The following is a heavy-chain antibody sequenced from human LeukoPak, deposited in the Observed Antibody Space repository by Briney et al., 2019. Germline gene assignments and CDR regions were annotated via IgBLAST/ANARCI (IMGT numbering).Heavy chain of an antibody. V-gene: IGHV1-2*06. CDR3: ARGGCSSTSCYSWFDP. D-gene: IGHD2-2*01. J-gene: IGHJ5*02. CDR2: INPNSGGT. Sequence: ASVKVSCKASGYTFTGYYMHWVRQAPGQGLEWMGRINPNSGGTNYAQKFQGRVTMTRDTSISTAYMELSRLRSDDTAVYYCARGGCSSTSCYSWFDPWGQGTLVTVSS. CDR1: GYTFTGYY.